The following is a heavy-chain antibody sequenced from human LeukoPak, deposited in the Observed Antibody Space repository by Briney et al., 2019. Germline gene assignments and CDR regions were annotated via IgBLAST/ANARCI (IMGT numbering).Heavy chain of an antibody. J-gene: IGHJ4*02. CDR2: IYPGDSDT. CDR3: ARQPRSYYYDSSGYFAFDY. D-gene: IGHD3-22*01. V-gene: IGHV5-51*01. CDR1: GYSFTSYW. Sequence: GESLKISCKGSGYSFTSYWIGWVRQMPGKGLEWMGIIYPGDSDTRYSPSFQGQVTISADKSISTAYLQWSSLKASDTAMYYCARQPRSYYYDSSGYFAFDYWGRGTLVTVSS.